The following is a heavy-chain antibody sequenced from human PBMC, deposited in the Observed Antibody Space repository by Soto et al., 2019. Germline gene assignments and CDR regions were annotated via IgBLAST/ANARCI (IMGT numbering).Heavy chain of an antibody. CDR1: GFTFSSYA. J-gene: IGHJ6*02. CDR3: ARQGQSIVATTVYYYYGMDV. CDR2: ISYDGSNK. Sequence: GGSLRLSCAASGFTFSSYAMHWVRQAPGKGLEWVAVISYDGSNKYYADSVKGRFTISRDNSKNTLYLQMNSLRAEDTAVYYCARQGQSIVATTVYYYYGMDVWGQGTTVTVSS. D-gene: IGHD3-22*01. V-gene: IGHV3-30-3*01.